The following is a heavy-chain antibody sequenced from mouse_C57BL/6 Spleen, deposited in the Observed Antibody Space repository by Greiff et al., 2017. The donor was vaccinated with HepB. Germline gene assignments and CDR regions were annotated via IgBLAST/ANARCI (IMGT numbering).Heavy chain of an antibody. Sequence: EVQRVESGGGLVKPGGSLKLSCAASGFTFSDYGMHWVRQAPEKGLEWVAYISSGSSTIYYADTVKGRFTISRDNAKNTLFLQMTSLRSEDTAMYYCARGVVAKEAWFAYWGQGTLVTVSA. CDR3: ARGVVAKEAWFAY. J-gene: IGHJ3*01. CDR2: ISSGSSTI. CDR1: GFTFSDYG. V-gene: IGHV5-17*01. D-gene: IGHD1-1*01.